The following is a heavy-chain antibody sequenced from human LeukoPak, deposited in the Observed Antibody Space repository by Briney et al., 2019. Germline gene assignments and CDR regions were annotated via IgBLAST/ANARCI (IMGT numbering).Heavy chain of an antibody. J-gene: IGHJ6*03. CDR2: INPSGGST. Sequence: GASVKVSCKASGYTFTSYYMHWVRQAPGQGLEWMGIINPSGGSTSYAQKFQGRVTMTRDMSTSTVYMELSSLRSEDTAVYYCARAGVPHYYYMDVWGKGTTVTVSS. CDR3: ARAGVPHYYYMDV. CDR1: GYTFTSYY. V-gene: IGHV1-46*01. D-gene: IGHD2-2*01.